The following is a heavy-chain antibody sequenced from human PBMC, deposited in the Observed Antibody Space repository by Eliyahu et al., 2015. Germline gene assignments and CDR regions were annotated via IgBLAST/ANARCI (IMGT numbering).Heavy chain of an antibody. CDR3: AHRDRGKYIAPFDY. V-gene: IGHV2-5*02. CDR2: IYWDDDK. J-gene: IGHJ4*02. Sequence: QITLKESGPTLVKPTQTLTLTCTFSGFSLSTSGVGVGWIRQPPGKALEWLALIYWDDDKRYSPSLKSRLTITKDTSKNQVVLTMTNMDPVDTATYYCAHRDRGKYIAPFDYWGQGTLVTVSS. CDR1: GFSLSTSGVG. D-gene: IGHD6-13*01.